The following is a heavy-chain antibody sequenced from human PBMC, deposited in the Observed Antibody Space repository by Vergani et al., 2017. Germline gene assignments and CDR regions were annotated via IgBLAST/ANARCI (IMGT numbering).Heavy chain of an antibody. CDR3: ARTYDFWSGDYYYMDV. D-gene: IGHD3-3*01. V-gene: IGHV3-74*01. CDR1: GFTFSSYW. CDR2: INSDGSGT. J-gene: IGHJ6*03. Sequence: EVQLVESGGGLVQPGGSLRLSCAASGFTFSSYWMHWVRQAPGQGLVWVSRINSDGSGTSYADSVKGRFTISRDNAKNTLYLQMNSLRAEDTAVYYCARTYDFWSGDYYYMDVWGKGTTVTVSS.